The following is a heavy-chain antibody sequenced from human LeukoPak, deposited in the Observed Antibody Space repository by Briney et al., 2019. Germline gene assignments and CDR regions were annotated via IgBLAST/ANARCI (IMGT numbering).Heavy chain of an antibody. V-gene: IGHV3-30*18. CDR2: ISYDGSNK. CDR3: AKDHIVVVPAAIWGADYYYYGMDV. CDR1: GFTFSSYG. Sequence: GGSLRLSCAASGFTFSSYGMHWVRQAPGKGLEWVAVISYDGSNKYYADSVKGRFTISRDNSKNTLYLQMNSLRAEDTAVYYCAKDHIVVVPAAIWGADYYYYGMDVWGQGTTVTVSS. D-gene: IGHD2-2*01. J-gene: IGHJ6*02.